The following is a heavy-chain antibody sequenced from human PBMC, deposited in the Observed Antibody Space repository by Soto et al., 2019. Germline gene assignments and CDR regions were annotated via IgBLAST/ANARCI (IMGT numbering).Heavy chain of an antibody. Sequence: SETLSLTGTISGGSISSSSYYWGWIRQPPGKGLEWIGSIYYSGSTYYNPSLKSRVTISVDTSKNQFSLKLSSVTAADTAVYYCARHYYDTLGYWGQGTLVTVSS. CDR2: IYYSGST. J-gene: IGHJ4*02. D-gene: IGHD3-22*01. V-gene: IGHV4-39*01. CDR1: GGSISSSSYY. CDR3: ARHYYDTLGY.